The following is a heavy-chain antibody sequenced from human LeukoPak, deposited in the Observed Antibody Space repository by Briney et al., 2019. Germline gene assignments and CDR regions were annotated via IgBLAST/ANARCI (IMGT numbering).Heavy chain of an antibody. CDR2: ISAYNGNT. CDR1: GYAFTSYG. Sequence: ASVKVSCKASGYAFTSYGISWVRQAPGQGLEWMGWISAYNGNTKYAQNLQGRVTMTTDTSTSTAYMELRSLRSDGTAVYYCARAPWVLGYCTNGVCLFDYWGQGTLVTVSS. J-gene: IGHJ4*02. CDR3: ARAPWVLGYCTNGVCLFDY. D-gene: IGHD2-8*01. V-gene: IGHV1-18*01.